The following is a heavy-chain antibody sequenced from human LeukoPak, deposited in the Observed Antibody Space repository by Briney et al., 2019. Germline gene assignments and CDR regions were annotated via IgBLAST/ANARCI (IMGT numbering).Heavy chain of an antibody. D-gene: IGHD5-18*01. CDR2: MNPNSGNT. V-gene: IGHV1-8*01. J-gene: IGHJ6*03. CDR1: GYIFTRTG. Sequence: ASVKVSCKASGYIFTRTGINWVRQATGQGLEWMGWMNPNSGNTGYAQKFQGRVTMTRNTSISTAYMELSSLRSEDTAVYYCARDNGGTAMAYYYYYYMDVWGKGTTVTISS. CDR3: ARDNGGTAMAYYYYYYMDV.